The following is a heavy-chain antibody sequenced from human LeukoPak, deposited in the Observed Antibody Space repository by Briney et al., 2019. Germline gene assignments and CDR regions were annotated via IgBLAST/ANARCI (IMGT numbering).Heavy chain of an antibody. CDR1: GGTFSSHF. J-gene: IGHJ5*02. Sequence: SVKVSCKASGGTFSSHFISWVRQAPGQGLEWMGGINPIFGTDHYAQEFQDRVTITADISTNTVYMELSNLRSEDTAMYYCARDEEGDCGGDCYNWFAPWGQGTLVTVSS. CDR2: INPIFGTD. CDR3: ARDEEGDCGGDCYNWFAP. D-gene: IGHD2-21*02. V-gene: IGHV1-69*06.